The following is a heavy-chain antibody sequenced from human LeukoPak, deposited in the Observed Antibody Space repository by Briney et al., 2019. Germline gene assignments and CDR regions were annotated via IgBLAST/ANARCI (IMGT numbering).Heavy chain of an antibody. V-gene: IGHV3-21*01. Sequence: GGSLRLSCAASGFTFSNYEMNWVRQAPGKGLEWVSSISSSSSYIYYADSVKGRFTISRDNAKNSLYLQMNSLRAEDTAVYYCARDWPFTMTPLDYWGQGTLVTVSS. CDR1: GFTFSNYE. CDR3: ARDWPFTMTPLDY. J-gene: IGHJ4*02. CDR2: ISSSSSYI. D-gene: IGHD3-22*01.